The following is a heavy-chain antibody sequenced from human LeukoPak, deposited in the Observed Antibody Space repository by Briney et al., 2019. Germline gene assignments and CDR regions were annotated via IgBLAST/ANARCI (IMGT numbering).Heavy chain of an antibody. CDR1: GGSVNSYY. CDR3: ARIPAAGSMGWFDP. V-gene: IGHV4-59*02. Sequence: KPSETLSLTCTVSGGSVNSYYWTWIRQPPGRGLEWIGYIYYSGTTEYNPSLKSRVTISKDTSKNQFSLRLTSLTAADTALYYCARIPAAGSMGWFDPWGQGTLVIVSS. D-gene: IGHD6-13*01. J-gene: IGHJ5*02. CDR2: IYYSGTT.